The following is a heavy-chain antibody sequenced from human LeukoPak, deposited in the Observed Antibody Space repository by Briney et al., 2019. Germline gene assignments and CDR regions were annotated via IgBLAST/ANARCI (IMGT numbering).Heavy chain of an antibody. CDR2: IYTSGST. CDR1: GGSISSYY. D-gene: IGHD3-22*01. Sequence: SETLSLTCTVSGGSISSYYWSWIRQPAGKGLEWIGRIYTSGSTNYNPSLKSRVTMSVDTSKNQFSLELSSVTAADTAVYYCARVHYYDSSGYVDYWGQETLVTVSS. V-gene: IGHV4-4*07. CDR3: ARVHYYDSSGYVDY. J-gene: IGHJ4*02.